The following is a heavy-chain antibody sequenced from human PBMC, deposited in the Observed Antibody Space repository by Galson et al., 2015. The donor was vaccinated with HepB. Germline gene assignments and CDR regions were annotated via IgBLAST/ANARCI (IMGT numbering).Heavy chain of an antibody. J-gene: IGHJ6*03. V-gene: IGHV3-21*01. Sequence: SLRLSCAASGFTFSSYSINWVRQAPGKGLEWVSSISGRSSYIYYADSVRGRFTISRDNAKNSLYLQMNSLRAEDTAVYYCAASIVVIPGARYYYMDVWGKGTTVTVSS. CDR2: ISGRSSYI. CDR1: GFTFSSYS. D-gene: IGHD2-2*01. CDR3: AASIVVIPGARYYYMDV.